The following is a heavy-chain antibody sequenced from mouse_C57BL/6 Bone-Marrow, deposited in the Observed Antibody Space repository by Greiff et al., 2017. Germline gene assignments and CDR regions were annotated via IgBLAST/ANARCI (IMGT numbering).Heavy chain of an antibody. J-gene: IGHJ2*01. CDR2: IYPTSGRT. D-gene: IGHD4-1*01. V-gene: IGHV1-55*01. CDR3: ARSGPLGRSFDY. CDR1: GYNFTSYW. Sequence: QVQLQQPGAELVKPGASVKMSCKASGYNFTSYWITWVKQRPGQGLEWIGDIYPTSGRTNYNEKFKSKAILTLDPSANTAYMQLSSLTSEDSAVFYCARSGPLGRSFDYWGQGTTLTVSS.